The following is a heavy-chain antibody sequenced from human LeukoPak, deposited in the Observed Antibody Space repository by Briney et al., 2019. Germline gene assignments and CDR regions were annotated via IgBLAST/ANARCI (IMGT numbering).Heavy chain of an antibody. D-gene: IGHD3-3*01. CDR1: GGTFSSYA. V-gene: IGHV1-18*01. CDR2: ISAYNGNT. Sequence: LRASVKVSCKASGGTFSSYAISWVRQAPGQGLEWMGWISAYNGNTNYAQKLQGRVTMTTDTSTSTAYMELRSLRSDDTAVYYCARGLEWLTRRHTWFDPWGQGTLVTVSS. J-gene: IGHJ5*02. CDR3: ARGLEWLTRRHTWFDP.